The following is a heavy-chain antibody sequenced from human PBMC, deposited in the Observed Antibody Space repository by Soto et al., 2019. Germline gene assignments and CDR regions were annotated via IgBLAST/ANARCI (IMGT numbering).Heavy chain of an antibody. V-gene: IGHV3-23*01. CDR2: ISGSGGST. J-gene: IGHJ4*02. CDR3: AKYSSGWYHPFDY. D-gene: IGHD6-19*01. Sequence: EVQLLESGGGLVQPGGSLSLSCAASGFTFSSYAMSWVRQAPGKGLEWVSAISGSGGSTYYADSVKGRFTISRDNSKNTLYLQMNSLRAEDTAVYYCAKYSSGWYHPFDYWGQGTLVTVSS. CDR1: GFTFSSYA.